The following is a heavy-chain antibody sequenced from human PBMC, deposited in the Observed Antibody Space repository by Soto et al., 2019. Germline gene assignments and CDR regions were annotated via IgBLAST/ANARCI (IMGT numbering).Heavy chain of an antibody. CDR1: GFTFSDYY. Sequence: GGSLRLSCAASGFTFSDYYMSWIRQAPGKGLEWVSYISSSGSTIYYADSVKGSFTISRDNAKNSLYLQMNSLRADDTAVYYCARGGEVYDILTGYPYYYYMDVWGKGTTVTVSS. CDR3: ARGGEVYDILTGYPYYYYMDV. V-gene: IGHV3-11*01. CDR2: ISSSGSTI. D-gene: IGHD3-9*01. J-gene: IGHJ6*03.